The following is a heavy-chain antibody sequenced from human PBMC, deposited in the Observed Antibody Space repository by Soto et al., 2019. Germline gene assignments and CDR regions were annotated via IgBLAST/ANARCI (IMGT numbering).Heavy chain of an antibody. J-gene: IGHJ4*02. CDR3: AKSLYRHHHDFWSGFYDY. CDR2: IGGSDGKT. D-gene: IGHD3-3*01. Sequence: EVQLLESGGGLVQPGESLRLSCAASGFTFSSYAMSWVRQAPGKGLEWVSAIGGSDGKTYYADSVKGRFTISRDNSKNALYLQMNSLRAGDTAVYYCAKSLYRHHHDFWSGFYDYWGQGTLVTVSS. V-gene: IGHV3-23*01. CDR1: GFTFSSYA.